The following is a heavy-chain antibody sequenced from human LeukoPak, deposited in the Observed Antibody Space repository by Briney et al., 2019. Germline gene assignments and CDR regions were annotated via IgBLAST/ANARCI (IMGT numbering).Heavy chain of an antibody. CDR2: ICYSGST. CDR3: ARQRWLVLIDY. J-gene: IGHJ4*02. V-gene: IGHV4-39*01. Sequence: SETLSLTCTVSGGSISSSSYYWGWIRQPPGKGLEWIGSICYSGSTYYNPSLKSRVTISVDTSKNQFSLKLSSVTAADTAVYYCARQRWLVLIDYWGQGTLVTVSS. CDR1: GGSISSSSYY. D-gene: IGHD6-19*01.